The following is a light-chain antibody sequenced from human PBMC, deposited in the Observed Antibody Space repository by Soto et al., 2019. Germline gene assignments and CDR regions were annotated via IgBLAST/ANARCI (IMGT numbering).Light chain of an antibody. CDR1: QSISLY. J-gene: IGKJ4*01. CDR2: AAS. V-gene: IGKV1-39*01. Sequence: DIQMTQSPSSLSASVGDRVNITCRASQSISLYVSWYQQKAGQAPELLIYAASLLQGGVPPRFSGSGSGTDFTLTISGLQRADFATYFCQQSYTNPLTFGGGTKVEI. CDR3: QQSYTNPLT.